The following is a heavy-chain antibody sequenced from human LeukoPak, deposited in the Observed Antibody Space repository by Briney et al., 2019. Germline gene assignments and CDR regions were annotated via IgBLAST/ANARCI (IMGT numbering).Heavy chain of an antibody. V-gene: IGHV4-34*01. CDR3: ARGASILAIAAAGTYNWFDP. CDR2: INHSGST. Sequence: SETLSLTCAVYGGSFSGYYWSWIRQPPGKGLEWIGEINHSGSTNYNPSLKSRVTISVDASKNQFSLKLSSVTAADTAVYYCARGASILAIAAAGTYNWFDPWGQGTLVTVSS. CDR1: GGSFSGYY. D-gene: IGHD6-13*01. J-gene: IGHJ5*02.